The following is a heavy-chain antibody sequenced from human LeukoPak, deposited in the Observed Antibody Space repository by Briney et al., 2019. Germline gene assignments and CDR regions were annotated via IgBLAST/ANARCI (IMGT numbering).Heavy chain of an antibody. CDR3: ASPAPYSSYDFWSGYSDAFDI. D-gene: IGHD3-3*01. CDR2: IYYSGST. Sequence: SETLSLTCTVSGGSISSSSYYWGWIRQPPGMGLEWIGSIYYSGSTYYNPSLKSRVTISVDASKNQFSLKLSSVTAADTAVYYCASPAPYSSYDFWSGYSDAFDIWGQGTMVTVSS. J-gene: IGHJ3*02. CDR1: GGSISSSSYY. V-gene: IGHV4-39*01.